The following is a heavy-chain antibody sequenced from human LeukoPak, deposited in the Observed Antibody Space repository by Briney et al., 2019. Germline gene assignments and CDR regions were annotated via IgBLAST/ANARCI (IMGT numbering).Heavy chain of an antibody. CDR2: IYSGGST. V-gene: IGHV3-66*02. J-gene: IGHJ4*02. Sequence: GGSLRLSCAASGFTFSSYAMSWVRQAPGKGLEWVSSIYSGGSTYYADSVKGRFTISRDNSKNTLYLQMNSLSVEDTAVYYCARDLMGGYSGYGDYWGQGTPVTVSS. CDR3: ARDLMGGYSGYGDY. D-gene: IGHD5-12*01. CDR1: GFTFSSYA.